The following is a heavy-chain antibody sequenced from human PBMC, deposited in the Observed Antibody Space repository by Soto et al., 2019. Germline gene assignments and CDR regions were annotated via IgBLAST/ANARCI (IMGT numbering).Heavy chain of an antibody. CDR1: GFTVSSNY. CDR3: ARDKGFLEWLFNPRYYGMDV. D-gene: IGHD3-3*01. V-gene: IGHV3-53*01. J-gene: IGHJ6*02. Sequence: GGSLRLSCAASGFTVSSNYMSWVRQAPGKGLEWVSVIYSGGSTYYADSVKGRFTISRDNSKNTLYLQMNSLRAEDTAVYYCARDKGFLEWLFNPRYYGMDVWGQGTTVTVSS. CDR2: IYSGGST.